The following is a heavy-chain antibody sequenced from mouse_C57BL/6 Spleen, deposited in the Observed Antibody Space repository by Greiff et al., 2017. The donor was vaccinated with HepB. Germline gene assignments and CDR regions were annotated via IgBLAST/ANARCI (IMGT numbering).Heavy chain of an antibody. D-gene: IGHD2-3*01. CDR3: TRGSDGYYPYAMDY. V-gene: IGHV5-9-1*02. CDR1: GFTFSSYA. Sequence: EVQRVESGEGLVKPGGSLKLSCAASGFTFSSYAMSWVRQTPEKRLEWVAYISSGGDYIYYADTVKGRFTISRDNARNTLYLQMSSLKSEDTAMYYCTRGSDGYYPYAMDYWGQGTSVTVSS. J-gene: IGHJ4*01. CDR2: ISSGGDYI.